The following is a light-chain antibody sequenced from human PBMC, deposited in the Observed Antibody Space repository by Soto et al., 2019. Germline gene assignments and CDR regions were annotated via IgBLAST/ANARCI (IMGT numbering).Light chain of an antibody. Sequence: EIVMTQSPATLSVWPGERATLSCSASQSVSSNLALYQQQHAQAPRLLLFGCSSRRNDIPARLSGSGSGTEYTLPTSSLQSEDFAVYYCKQYNNRPPWTFGQGTKVDIK. CDR2: GCS. CDR3: KQYNNRPPWT. CDR1: QSVSSN. V-gene: IGKV3D-15*01. J-gene: IGKJ1*01.